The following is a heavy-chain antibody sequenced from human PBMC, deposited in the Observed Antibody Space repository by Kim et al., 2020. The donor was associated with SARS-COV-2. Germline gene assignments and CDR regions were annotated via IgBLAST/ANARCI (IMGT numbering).Heavy chain of an antibody. V-gene: IGHV4-31*03. J-gene: IGHJ4*02. CDR1: GGSISSGGYY. CDR3: ARGNIAGPGYSSSPQQTDY. CDR2: IYYSGST. Sequence: SETLSLTCTVSGGSISSGGYYWSWIRQHPGKGLEWIGYIYYSGSTYYNPSLKSRVTISVDTSKNQFSLKLSSVTAADTAVYYCARGNIAGPGYSSSPQQTDYWGQGTLVTVSS. D-gene: IGHD6-13*01.